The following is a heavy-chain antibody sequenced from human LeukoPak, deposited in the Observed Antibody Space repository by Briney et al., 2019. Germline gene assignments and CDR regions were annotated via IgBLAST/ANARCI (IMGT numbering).Heavy chain of an antibody. Sequence: GASVKVSCKASGYTFTSYDINWVRQATGQGLEWMGWISAYNYNTNYAQKFQGRVTMTTDTSTSTAYMELGSLRFDDTAVYYCARDRGSLAVSDSRTSDYWGQGTLVTVSS. CDR1: GYTFTSYD. J-gene: IGHJ4*02. V-gene: IGHV1-18*01. CDR2: ISAYNYNT. CDR3: ARDRGSLAVSDSRTSDY. D-gene: IGHD6-19*01.